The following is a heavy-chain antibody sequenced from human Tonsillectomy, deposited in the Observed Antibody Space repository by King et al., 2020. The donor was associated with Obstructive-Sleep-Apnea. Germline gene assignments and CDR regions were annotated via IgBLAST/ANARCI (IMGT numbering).Heavy chain of an antibody. V-gene: IGHV3-30-3*01. D-gene: IGHD5-24*01. CDR3: ARASRWLQFGMDV. CDR1: GFTFSPYT. CDR2: VSYDGSNK. Sequence: VQLVESGGGVVQPGRSLRLSCAASGFTFSPYTMHWVRQAPGEGLEWVAVVSYDGSNKYYADSVKGRFTISRDNSKNTLYLQMNSLRPEDTAVYYCARASRWLQFGMDVWGQGITVTVSS. J-gene: IGHJ6*02.